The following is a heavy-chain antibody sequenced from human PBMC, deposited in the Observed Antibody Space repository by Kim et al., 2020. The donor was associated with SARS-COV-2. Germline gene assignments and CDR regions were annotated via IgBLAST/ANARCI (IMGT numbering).Heavy chain of an antibody. D-gene: IGHD1-26*01. V-gene: IGHV4-34*01. J-gene: IGHJ4*02. Sequence: STTYTPSRKSRVTISVDTSKNQFSLKLSSVTAADTAVYYCARVGATFVDYWGQGTLVTVSS. CDR3: ARVGATFVDY. CDR2: ST.